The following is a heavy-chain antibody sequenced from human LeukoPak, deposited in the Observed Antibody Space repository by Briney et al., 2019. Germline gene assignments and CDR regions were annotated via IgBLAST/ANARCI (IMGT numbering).Heavy chain of an antibody. Sequence: GGPLTLPCAASGLPLSSYSMSWLRQAPGKGLEWVSAFSGSGGSTYYADSVKGRFTVYRDNSKYTLYLQMKSLRAEDTDVYYCAKVSLGYCSGGSCYYFDYWGQGTLVTVSS. D-gene: IGHD2-15*01. CDR2: FSGSGGST. CDR1: GLPLSSYS. J-gene: IGHJ4*02. V-gene: IGHV3-23*01. CDR3: AKVSLGYCSGGSCYYFDY.